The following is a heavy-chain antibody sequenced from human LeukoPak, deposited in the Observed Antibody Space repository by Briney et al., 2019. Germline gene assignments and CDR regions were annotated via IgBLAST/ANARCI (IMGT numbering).Heavy chain of an antibody. CDR1: GYTFTSYG. J-gene: IGHJ4*02. CDR2: INTNTGNP. CDR3: ARAGLFNWNDVGPLDY. V-gene: IGHV7-4-1*02. Sequence: VASVKVSCKTSGYTFTSYGVNWVRQAPGQGLEWMGWINTNTGNPTYAQGFTGRFVFSLDTSVSTAYLQISSLKAEDTAVYHRARAGLFNWNDVGPLDYWGQGTLVTVSS. D-gene: IGHD1-20*01.